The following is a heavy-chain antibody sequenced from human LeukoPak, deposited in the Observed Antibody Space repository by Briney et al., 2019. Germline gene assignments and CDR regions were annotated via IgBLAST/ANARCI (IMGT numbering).Heavy chain of an antibody. V-gene: IGHV3-21*01. J-gene: IGHJ4*02. CDR1: GFTFSSYS. CDR2: ISSSSSCI. CDR3: ARADSSGGTFDY. D-gene: IGHD3-22*01. Sequence: PGGSLRLSCAASGFTFSSYSMNWVRQAPGKGLEWVSSISSSSSCIYYADSVKGRFTISRDNAKNSLYLQMNSLRAEDTAVYYCARADSSGGTFDYWGQGTLVTVSS.